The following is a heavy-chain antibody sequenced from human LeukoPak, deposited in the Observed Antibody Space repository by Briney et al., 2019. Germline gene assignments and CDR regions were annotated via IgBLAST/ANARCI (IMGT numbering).Heavy chain of an antibody. CDR2: IRYDGSNK. V-gene: IGHV3-30*02. J-gene: IGHJ4*02. CDR1: GFTFSSYG. D-gene: IGHD3-22*01. CDR3: AKSHYYDSSGYSLYYFDY. Sequence: GGSLRLSCAASGFTFSSYGMHWVRQAPGKGLEWVAFIRYDGSNKYYADSVKGRFTISRDNSKNTLYLQMNSLRAEDTAVYYCAKSHYYDSSGYSLYYFDYWGQGTLVTVSS.